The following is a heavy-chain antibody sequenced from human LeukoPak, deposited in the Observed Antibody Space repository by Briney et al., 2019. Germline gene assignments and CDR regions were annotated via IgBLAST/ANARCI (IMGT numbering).Heavy chain of an antibody. D-gene: IGHD5-12*01. CDR2: IGKNGNNE. CDR3: VRQSEGLDP. Sequence: GGSLRLSCAASGSTFSLHIMHWVRQAPGKGLEWVAVIGKNGNNEFYADSVRGRFLISRDNSKNTLHLQMNSLTPDDTAVYFCVRQSEGLDPWGQGTLLTVSS. CDR1: GSTFSLHI. J-gene: IGHJ5*02. V-gene: IGHV3-30*03.